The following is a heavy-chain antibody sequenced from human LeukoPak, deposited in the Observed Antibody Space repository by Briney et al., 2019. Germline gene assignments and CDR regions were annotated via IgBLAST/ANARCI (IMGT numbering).Heavy chain of an antibody. V-gene: IGHV1-2*02. CDR3: VRSGGSSGYPDN. J-gene: IGHJ4*02. CDR2: INPNSGGT. Sequence: ASVKVSCKASGYTFTDIYMHWVRLAPGQGLEWMGWINPNSGGTDYAQNCQGRGTVTGDTSISTVYMDLSSLRSDDTGVYYCVRSGGSSGYPDNWGQGTLVTVSS. D-gene: IGHD3-22*01. CDR1: GYTFTDIY.